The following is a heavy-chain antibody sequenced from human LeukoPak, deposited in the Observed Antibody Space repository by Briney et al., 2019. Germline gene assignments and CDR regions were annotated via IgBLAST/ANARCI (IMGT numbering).Heavy chain of an antibody. V-gene: IGHV5-51*01. CDR3: ARSQGLYGAADY. D-gene: IGHD2-2*02. J-gene: IGHJ4*02. CDR1: GYTFSDYW. Sequence: GGSLEISCEASGYTFSDYWIGWVRQMPGQGLGGMGIVYPGDSDTRYSPSFQGHVTISADKSINTAYLQWSGLQASDNAIYFCARSQGLYGAADYWGQGTLV. CDR2: VYPGDSDT.